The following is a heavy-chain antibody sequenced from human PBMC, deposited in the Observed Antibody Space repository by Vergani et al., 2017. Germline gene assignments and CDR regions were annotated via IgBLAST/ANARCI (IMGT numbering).Heavy chain of an antibody. Sequence: EVQLQESGGGLVKPGGSLRVSCAASGFSFSTYSINWVRQAPGKGLEWVSSISGRSNYIYYADSLKGRFTISRDNSKNSVYLQMNSLRAEDTAIYYCARKKYYXSKDYYQVEPFDYWLQGTLVTVAS. J-gene: IGHJ4*02. CDR3: ARKKYYXSKDYYQVEPFDY. CDR1: GFSFSTYS. CDR2: ISGRSNYI. V-gene: IGHV3-21*06. D-gene: IGHD3-22*01.